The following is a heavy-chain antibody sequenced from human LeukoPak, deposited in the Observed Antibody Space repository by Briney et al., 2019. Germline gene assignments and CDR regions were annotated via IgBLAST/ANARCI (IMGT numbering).Heavy chain of an antibody. CDR1: GGSISSGSYY. CDR2: IYTSGST. D-gene: IGHD6-13*01. V-gene: IGHV4-61*02. CDR3: ARIAAAGTYFDY. J-gene: IGHJ4*02. Sequence: PSETLSLTCTVSGGSISSGSYYWSWIRQPAGKGLEWIGRIYTSGSTNYNPSLKSRVTISVDASKNQFSLKLSSVTAADTAVYYCARIAAAGTYFDYWGQGTLVTVSS.